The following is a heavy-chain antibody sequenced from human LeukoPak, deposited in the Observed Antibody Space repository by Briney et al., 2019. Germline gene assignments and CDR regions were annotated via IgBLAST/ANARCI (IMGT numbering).Heavy chain of an antibody. CDR3: AKGRYSYGILLFDY. V-gene: IGHV3-23*01. D-gene: IGHD5-18*01. J-gene: IGHJ4*02. CDR2: ISDSGGST. CDR1: GFTFSSYA. Sequence: PGGSLRLSRAASGFTFSSYAMSWVRQAPGKGLEWVSAISDSGGSTYYADSVEGRFTISRDDSKKTLYLQMNSLRAEDTAVYYCAKGRYSYGILLFDYWGQGTLVTVSS.